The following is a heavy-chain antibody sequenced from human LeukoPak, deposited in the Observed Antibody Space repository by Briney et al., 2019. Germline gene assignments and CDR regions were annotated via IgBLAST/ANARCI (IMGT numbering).Heavy chain of an antibody. J-gene: IGHJ4*02. CDR1: GFTFDDYA. D-gene: IGHD3-9*01. Sequence: PPGGSLRLSCAASGFTFDDYAMHWVRHAPGKGLEWVSGISWNSGSIGYADSVKGRFTISRDNAKNSLYLQMNSLRAEDTALYYCAKPPYDILTGAYFDYWGQGTLVTVSS. CDR3: AKPPYDILTGAYFDY. V-gene: IGHV3-9*01. CDR2: ISWNSGSI.